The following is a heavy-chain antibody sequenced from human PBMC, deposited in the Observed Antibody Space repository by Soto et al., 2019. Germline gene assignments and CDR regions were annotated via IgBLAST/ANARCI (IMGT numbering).Heavy chain of an antibody. CDR3: RRVAY. J-gene: IGHJ4*02. CDR1: GFTFNRVS. V-gene: IGHV3-21*01. CDR2: ISSGSSDT. Sequence: PGGSLRLSCEASGFTFNRVSMNWVRQVPGKGLEWVASISSGSSDTWYADSVKCRFIISRDYAQNSLFLQMSTLIAEVTAMYYCRRVAYWGPGTQVSVSS.